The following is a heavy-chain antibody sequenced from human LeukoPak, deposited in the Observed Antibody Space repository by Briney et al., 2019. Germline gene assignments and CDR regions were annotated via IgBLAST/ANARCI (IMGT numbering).Heavy chain of an antibody. CDR3: AKADSSGWYGAFDI. D-gene: IGHD6-19*01. CDR1: GFTFSDYY. J-gene: IGHJ3*02. V-gene: IGHV3-11*01. Sequence: GGSLRLSCAASGFTFSDYYMSWIRQAPGKGLEWVSYISSSGSTIYYADSVKGRFTISRDNAKNSLYLQMNSLRAEDMALYYCAKADSSGWYGAFDIWGQGTMVTVSS. CDR2: ISSSGSTI.